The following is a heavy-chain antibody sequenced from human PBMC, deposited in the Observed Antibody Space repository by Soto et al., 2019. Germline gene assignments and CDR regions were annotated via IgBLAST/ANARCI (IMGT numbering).Heavy chain of an antibody. D-gene: IGHD2-2*01. CDR2: ISSSSSYI. J-gene: IGHJ4*02. CDR3: ARDAVAAIAY. V-gene: IGHV3-21*01. Sequence: GGSLRLSCAASGFTFSSYSMNWVRQAPGKGLEWVSSISSSSSYIYYAASVKGRFTISRDNAKNSLYLQMNSLRAEDTAVYYCARDAVAAIAYWGQGTLVTVSS. CDR1: GFTFSSYS.